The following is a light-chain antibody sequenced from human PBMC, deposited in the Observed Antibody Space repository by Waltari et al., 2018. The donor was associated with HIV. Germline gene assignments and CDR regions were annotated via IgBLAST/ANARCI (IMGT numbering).Light chain of an antibody. CDR1: SSDVGGYNS. Sequence: QSALTQPASVSGSPGQSITISCTGPSSDVGGYNSVSWYQHHPGEAPRLMIYEVSNRPSGISNRCSGSKSGNTASLTISGLQAEDEADYFCSSSTNSSPVVFGGGTKLTVL. CDR3: SSSTNSSPVV. CDR2: EVS. J-gene: IGLJ3*02. V-gene: IGLV2-14*01.